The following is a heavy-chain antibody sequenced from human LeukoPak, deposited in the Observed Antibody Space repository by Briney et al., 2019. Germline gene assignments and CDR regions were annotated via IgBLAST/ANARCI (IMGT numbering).Heavy chain of an antibody. Sequence: SESLSLACTVSGGSISSYYWSWIRQPPGKGLEWIGYTYYSGSPNYNPSLKSRVTISVDTSKNQFSLKLSSVTAADTAVYYCARGRGDSSGYYHYYYYMDVWGKGTTVTVSS. CDR3: ARGRGDSSGYYHYYYYMDV. CDR2: TYYSGSP. D-gene: IGHD3-22*01. J-gene: IGHJ6*03. V-gene: IGHV4-59*01. CDR1: GGSISSYY.